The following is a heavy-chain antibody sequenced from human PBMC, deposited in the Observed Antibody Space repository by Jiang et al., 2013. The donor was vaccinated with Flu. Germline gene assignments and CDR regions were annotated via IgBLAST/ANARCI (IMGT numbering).Heavy chain of an antibody. V-gene: IGHV4-4*02. D-gene: IGHD6-19*01. CDR2: MYHSGST. J-gene: IGHJ4*02. Sequence: GLVKPSGTLSLTCAVFGDSMTSTNWWSWVRQPPGKGLEWIGEMYHSGSTNYNPSLKSRVTISIDKSKNQFSLQLNSVTAADTAVYFCARQGGWSFNYWGQGTLVTVSS. CDR1: GDSMTSTNW. CDR3: ARQGGWSFNY.